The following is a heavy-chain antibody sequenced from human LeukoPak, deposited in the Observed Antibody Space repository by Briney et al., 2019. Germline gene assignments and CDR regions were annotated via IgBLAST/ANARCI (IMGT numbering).Heavy chain of an antibody. D-gene: IGHD1-26*01. Sequence: SETLSLTCTVSGGSISSYYWGWIRRPAGKGLEWIGRIYTSGSTNYNPSLKSRVTMSVDTSKNQFSLKLSSVTAADTAVYYCARDGDSGSYIDYWCQGTLVTVSS. J-gene: IGHJ4*02. CDR2: IYTSGST. CDR1: GGSISSYY. V-gene: IGHV4-4*07. CDR3: ARDGDSGSYIDY.